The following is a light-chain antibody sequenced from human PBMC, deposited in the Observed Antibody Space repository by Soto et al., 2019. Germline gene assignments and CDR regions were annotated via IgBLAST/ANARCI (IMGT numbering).Light chain of an antibody. CDR3: QQRSNWPRM. CDR1: QSVGSY. Sequence: IGLTQAAATLSLSPWERAALSCGASQSVGSYLAWYQQKPGQAPRLLIYDASHRSTGIPARFSGSGSGTDFTLTISSLEPEDFAVYYCQQRSNWPRMFGPGTKVDIK. V-gene: IGKV3-11*01. J-gene: IGKJ1*01. CDR2: DAS.